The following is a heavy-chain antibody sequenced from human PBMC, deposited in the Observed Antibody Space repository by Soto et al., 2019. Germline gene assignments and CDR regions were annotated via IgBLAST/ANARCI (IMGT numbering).Heavy chain of an antibody. CDR2: IYYSGST. V-gene: IGHV4-59*01. Sequence: SETLSLTCTVSGGSISSYYWSWIRQPPGKGLEWIGYIYYSGSTNYNPSLKSRVTISVDTSKNQFSLKLSSVTAADTAVYYCARDRGRYDFWSGYPHDQPYYYYYGMDVWGQGTTVTVSS. CDR1: GGSISSYY. D-gene: IGHD3-3*01. CDR3: ARDRGRYDFWSGYPHDQPYYYYYGMDV. J-gene: IGHJ6*02.